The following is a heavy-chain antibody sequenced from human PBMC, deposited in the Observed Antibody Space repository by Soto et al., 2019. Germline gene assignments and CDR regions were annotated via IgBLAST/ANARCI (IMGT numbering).Heavy chain of an antibody. CDR2: IYYSGST. V-gene: IGHV4-31*03. J-gene: IGHJ4*02. D-gene: IGHD3-16*01. CDR1: GGSISSGGYY. Sequence: SETLSLTCTVSGGSISSGGYYWSWIRQHPGKGLEWIGYIYYSGSTYYNPSLKSRVTISVDTSKNQFSLKLSSVTAADTAVYYCARSVMITFGGYSYFDYWGQGTLVIVSS. CDR3: ARSVMITFGGYSYFDY.